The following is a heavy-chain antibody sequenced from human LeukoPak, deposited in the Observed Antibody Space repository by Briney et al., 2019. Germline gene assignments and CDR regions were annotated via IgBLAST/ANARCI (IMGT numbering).Heavy chain of an antibody. CDR3: ARIPGVVTDGFDY. D-gene: IGHD2-21*02. Sequence: PSETLSLTCTVSGYSINSASYWGWIRQPPGKGLECIGTIYHSGSTYYNPSLKSRVTISVDTSKNQFSLKLSSVTAADTAVYYCARIPGVVTDGFDYWGQGTLVTVSS. V-gene: IGHV4-38-2*02. CDR2: IYHSGST. J-gene: IGHJ4*02. CDR1: GYSINSASY.